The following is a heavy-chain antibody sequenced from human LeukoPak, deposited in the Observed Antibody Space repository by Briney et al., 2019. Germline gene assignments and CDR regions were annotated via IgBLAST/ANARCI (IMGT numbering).Heavy chain of an antibody. D-gene: IGHD2-2*01. J-gene: IGHJ5*02. Sequence: GASVKVSCKASGYTFTSYGISWVRQAPGQGLEWMGWISAYNGNTNYAQKLQGRVTMTTDTSTSTAYMELRSLRSDDTAVYYCARDRYCSGTSCYSNWFDPWGQGTLVTVSS. CDR3: ARDRYCSGTSCYSNWFDP. CDR2: ISAYNGNT. CDR1: GYTFTSYG. V-gene: IGHV1-18*01.